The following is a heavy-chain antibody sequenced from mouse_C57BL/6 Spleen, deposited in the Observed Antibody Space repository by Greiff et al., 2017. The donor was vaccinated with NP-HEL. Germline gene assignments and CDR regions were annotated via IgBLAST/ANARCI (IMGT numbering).Heavy chain of an antibody. V-gene: IGHV5-4*01. J-gene: IGHJ2*01. D-gene: IGHD2-1*01. Sequence: EVKLVESGGGLVKPGGSLKLSCAASGFTFSSYAMSWVRQTPEKRLEWVATISDGGSYTYYPDNVKGRFTISRDNAKNNLYLQMSHLKSEDTAMYYCAREIFYYGNYGGYFDYWGQGTTLTVSS. CDR1: GFTFSSYA. CDR2: ISDGGSYT. CDR3: AREIFYYGNYGGYFDY.